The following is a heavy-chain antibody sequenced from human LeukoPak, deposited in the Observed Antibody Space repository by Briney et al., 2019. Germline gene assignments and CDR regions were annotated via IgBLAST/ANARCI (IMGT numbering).Heavy chain of an antibody. CDR1: GFTFDDYA. D-gene: IGHD6-13*01. CDR2: ISGSGGST. CDR3: AKDVGRYSSSWSQIDY. Sequence: QPGGSLRLSCAASGFTFDDYAMHWVRQAPGKGLEWVSAISGSGGSTYYADSVKGRFTISRDNSKNTLYLQMNSLRAEDTAVYYCAKDVGRYSSSWSQIDYWGQGTLVTVSS. J-gene: IGHJ4*02. V-gene: IGHV3-23*01.